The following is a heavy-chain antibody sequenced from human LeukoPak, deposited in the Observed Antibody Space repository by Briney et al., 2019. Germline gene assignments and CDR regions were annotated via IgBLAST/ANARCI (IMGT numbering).Heavy chain of an antibody. J-gene: IGHJ4*02. CDR1: GGTFSSYA. CDR3: ARGSKDCSSTSCYYYY. CDR2: IIPTFGTA. Sequence: SVKVPCKASGGTFSSYAISWVRQAPGQGLEWMGGIIPTFGTANYAQKFQGRVTITTDESTSTAYMELSRLRSEDTAVYYCARGSKDCSSTSCYYYYWGQGTLVTVSS. V-gene: IGHV1-69*05. D-gene: IGHD2-2*01.